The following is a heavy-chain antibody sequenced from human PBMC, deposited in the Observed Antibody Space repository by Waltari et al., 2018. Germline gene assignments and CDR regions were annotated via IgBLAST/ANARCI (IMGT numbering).Heavy chain of an antibody. D-gene: IGHD2-15*01. CDR1: GGTLSNYA. CDR3: ARGVVVVAATGYYYYGMDV. J-gene: IGHJ6*02. CDR2: INPNSGGT. V-gene: IGHV1-2*06. Sequence: QVQLVQSGAEVKKPGSSLKVSCKTSGGTLSNYAITWVRQAPGEGLEWMGRINPNSGGTNYAQKFQGRDTMTRDTSISTAYMELSRLRSDDTAVYYCARGVVVVAATGYYYYGMDVWGQGTTVTVSS.